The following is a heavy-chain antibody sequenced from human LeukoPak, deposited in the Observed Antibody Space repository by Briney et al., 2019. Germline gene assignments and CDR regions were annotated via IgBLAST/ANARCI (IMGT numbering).Heavy chain of an antibody. CDR1: GFTFSSYA. D-gene: IGHD5-18*01. Sequence: PGGSLRLSCAASGFTFSSYAVHWVRQAPGKGLEWVAVISYDGSNKYYADSVKGRFTISRDNSKNTLYLQMNSLRAEDTAVYYCAKGPPNGYSYAVEDAFDIWGQGTMVTVSS. CDR3: AKGPPNGYSYAVEDAFDI. V-gene: IGHV3-30-3*01. CDR2: ISYDGSNK. J-gene: IGHJ3*02.